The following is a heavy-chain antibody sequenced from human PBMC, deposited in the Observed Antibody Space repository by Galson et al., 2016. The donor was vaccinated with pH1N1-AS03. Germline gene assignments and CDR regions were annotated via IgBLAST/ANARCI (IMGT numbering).Heavy chain of an antibody. Sequence: SVKVSCKVSGYTFTAYGVSWVRQAPGQGLQWMGWISTHNGDTNYAQNFHGRVTLTTDTSTSTVYLGLRSLQSDDTAVYYCAREGFRRRLLLPGAFDVWGQGTMLTVSS. CDR2: ISTHNGDT. V-gene: IGHV1-18*01. D-gene: IGHD3-22*01. J-gene: IGHJ3*01. CDR3: AREGFRRRLLLPGAFDV. CDR1: GYTFTAYG.